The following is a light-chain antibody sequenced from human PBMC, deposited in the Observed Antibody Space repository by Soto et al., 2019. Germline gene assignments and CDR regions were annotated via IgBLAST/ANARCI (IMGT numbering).Light chain of an antibody. CDR1: SGDLGAYNY. CDR2: EVS. V-gene: IGLV2-14*01. CDR3: SSYTTSNTHV. J-gene: IGLJ1*01. Sequence: QSALTQPASVSGSPGQSITISCTGTSGDLGAYNYVCWYQQRPGKAPKLMIYEVSNRPSGISDRFSGSKSGNRASLSISGLQAEDEADYYCSSYTTSNTHVFGTGTKLTVL.